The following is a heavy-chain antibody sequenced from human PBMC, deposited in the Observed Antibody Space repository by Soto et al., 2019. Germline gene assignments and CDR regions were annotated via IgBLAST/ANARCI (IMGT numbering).Heavy chain of an antibody. CDR2: ISSSSSYI. Sequence: EVQLVESGGGLVKPGGSLRLSCAASGFTFSSYSMNWVRQAPGKGLEWVSSISSSSSYIYYADSVKGRFTISRDNAKNSLCLQMNSLRAEDTAVYYCATGLRFTRYYYYYGMDVWGQGTTVTVSS. V-gene: IGHV3-21*01. CDR1: GFTFSSYS. CDR3: ATGLRFTRYYYYYGMDV. D-gene: IGHD3-3*01. J-gene: IGHJ6*02.